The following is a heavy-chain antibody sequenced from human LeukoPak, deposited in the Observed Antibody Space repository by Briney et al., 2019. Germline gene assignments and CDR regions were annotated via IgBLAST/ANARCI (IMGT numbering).Heavy chain of an antibody. J-gene: IGHJ3*02. CDR2: FDPEDGET. D-gene: IGHD2-2*02. CDR1: GYTLTELS. V-gene: IGHV1-24*01. Sequence: GASVKVSCKVSGYTLTELSMHWVRQAPGKGLEWMGGFDPEDGETIYAQKFQGRVTMTEDTSTDTAYMELSSLRSEDTAVYYCAREMWVWGYCSSTSCYTAFDIWGQGTMVTVSS. CDR3: AREMWVWGYCSSTSCYTAFDI.